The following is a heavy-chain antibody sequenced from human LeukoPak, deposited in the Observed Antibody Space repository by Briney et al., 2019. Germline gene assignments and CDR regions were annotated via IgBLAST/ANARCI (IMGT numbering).Heavy chain of an antibody. D-gene: IGHD7-27*01. V-gene: IGHV3-30*18. J-gene: IGHJ4*02. CDR3: AKPLTGVSSDYFDY. CDR1: GFTFSSYG. Sequence: PGRSLRLSCAASGFTFSSYGMHWVRQAPGKGLEWVAVISYDGSNKYYADSVKGRFTISRDNSKNTVYLQMNSLRAEDTAVYYCAKPLTGVSSDYFDYRGQGTLVTVSS. CDR2: ISYDGSNK.